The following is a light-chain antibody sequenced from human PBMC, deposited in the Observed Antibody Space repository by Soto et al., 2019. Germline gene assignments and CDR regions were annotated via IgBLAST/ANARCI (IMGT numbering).Light chain of an antibody. J-gene: IGKJ1*01. CDR1: QSIGDR. Sequence: DIQMTQSPSTLAASVGDRVTITCRASQSIGDRLAWYQQKPGKAPNLLIYDASRSVSGVPSRFSGGGSGTEFTLTIISLQPDDFATYYCQQYNSYSPATFGQGTKVEIK. V-gene: IGKV1-5*01. CDR2: DAS. CDR3: QQYNSYSPAT.